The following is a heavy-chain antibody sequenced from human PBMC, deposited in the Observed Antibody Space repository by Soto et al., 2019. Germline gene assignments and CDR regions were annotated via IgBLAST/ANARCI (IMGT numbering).Heavy chain of an antibody. CDR3: ARDILYDRNGYIRDLMEV. CDR2: INPNSGGT. CDR1: GYTFTGYY. V-gene: IGHV1-2*04. D-gene: IGHD3-22*01. Sequence: GASVKVSCKASGYTFTGYYMDWVRQAPGQGLEWMGWINPNSGGTNYAQKFQGWVTMTRDTSISTAYMELSRLRSDDTAVYYCARDILYDRNGYIRDLMEVWGQGTTDTVSS. J-gene: IGHJ6*02.